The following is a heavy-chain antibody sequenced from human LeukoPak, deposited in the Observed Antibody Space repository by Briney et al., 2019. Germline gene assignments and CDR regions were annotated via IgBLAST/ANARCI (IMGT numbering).Heavy chain of an antibody. V-gene: IGHV4-31*03. J-gene: IGHJ4*02. CDR1: GGSIRSGDYY. CDR2: IYSGSS. D-gene: IGHD5-24*01. CDR3: ARNRDGYNSFDY. Sequence: SQTLSLTCTVSGGSIRSGDYYWNWIRQPPGKGLEWIGYIYSGSSYYNPSLRSRVTISVDTSKNHFSLKLSSVTAADTAVYYCARNRDGYNSFDYWGQGTLVTVSS.